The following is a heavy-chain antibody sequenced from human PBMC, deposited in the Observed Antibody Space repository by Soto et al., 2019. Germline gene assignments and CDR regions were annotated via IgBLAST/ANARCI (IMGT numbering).Heavy chain of an antibody. J-gene: IGHJ5*02. CDR1: GFTFSDVW. CDR2: IKRKADGGVT. CDR3: TTDNMFGATYPQFHP. Sequence: GGSLRLSCAGSGFTFSDVWMSWVRQAPGKGLEWVGRIKRKADGGVTDFAAPVQGRFSISGDDSKNTLYLQMNNLKPEATGVYFCTTDNMFGATYPQFHPWGQGT. D-gene: IGHD3-3*01. V-gene: IGHV3-15*01.